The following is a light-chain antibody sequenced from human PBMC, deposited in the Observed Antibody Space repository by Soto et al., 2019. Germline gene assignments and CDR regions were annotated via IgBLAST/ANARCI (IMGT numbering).Light chain of an antibody. Sequence: TQSPSTLSGSVWERATLSCRASQSLSSNFLAWYQQKPGQAPRLLIYGASTRATGIPDRFSGSGSGTDFTLTISRLEPEDFAVYYCQQYSSSFRTFGQGTKVDI. V-gene: IGKV3-20*01. CDR3: QQYSSSFRT. CDR2: GAS. CDR1: QSLSSNF. J-gene: IGKJ1*01.